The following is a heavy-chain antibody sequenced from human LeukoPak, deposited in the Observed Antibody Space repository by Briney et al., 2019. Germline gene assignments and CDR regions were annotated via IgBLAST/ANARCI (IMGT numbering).Heavy chain of an antibody. CDR2: ISSSSSPI. V-gene: IGHV3-48*01. Sequence: GGSLRLSCAASGCTFSSYSMNWVRQAPGKGLEWVSHISSSSSPIYYADSVKGRFTISRDNAKNSLYLQMNSLRAEDTAVYYCAREGLGDDSSGYYYVNFDYWGQGTLVTVSS. D-gene: IGHD3-22*01. CDR3: AREGLGDDSSGYYYVNFDY. J-gene: IGHJ4*02. CDR1: GCTFSSYS.